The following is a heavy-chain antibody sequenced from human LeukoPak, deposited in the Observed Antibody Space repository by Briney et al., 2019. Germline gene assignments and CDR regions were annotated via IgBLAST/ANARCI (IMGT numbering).Heavy chain of an antibody. D-gene: IGHD2-15*01. Sequence: SGGSLRLSCAASGFTFSSYAMHWVRQAPGKGLEYVSAISSNGGSTYYANSVKGRFTISRDNSKNTLYLQMNSLRAEDTAVYYCAKPHPVVAASNYWGQGTLVTVSS. V-gene: IGHV3-64*01. J-gene: IGHJ4*02. CDR1: GFTFSSYA. CDR2: ISSNGGST. CDR3: AKPHPVVAASNY.